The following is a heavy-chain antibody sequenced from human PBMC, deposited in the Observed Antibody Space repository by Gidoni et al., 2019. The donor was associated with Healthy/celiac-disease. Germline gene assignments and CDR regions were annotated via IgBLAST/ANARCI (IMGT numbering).Heavy chain of an antibody. J-gene: IGHJ6*02. CDR2: IRNKANSYAT. Sequence: EVQLVESGGGLVQPGGPLKLSCAASGFTFSGSDMHCVRQASGKGLEWVGRIRNKANSYATAYSASVKGSFTISRDDSKNTAYLQMNSLKTEDTAVYYCTKKALTSHSGYVRRGLYYYGMDVWGQGTTVTVSS. CDR3: TKKALTSHSGYVRRGLYYYGMDV. CDR1: GFTFSGSD. D-gene: IGHD5-12*01. V-gene: IGHV3-73*01.